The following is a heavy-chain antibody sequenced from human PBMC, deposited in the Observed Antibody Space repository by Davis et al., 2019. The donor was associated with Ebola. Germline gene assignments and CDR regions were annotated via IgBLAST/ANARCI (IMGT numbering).Heavy chain of an antibody. CDR1: GSSLSRHY. J-gene: IGHJ6*04. V-gene: IGHV4-59*11. CDR3: VRTNILLWFGDLLDNGMDV. CDR2: ISSSGST. Sequence: MPGGSLRLSCTVSGSSLSRHYLSWIRQPPGKGPEYIGDISSSGSTNYNPSLQSRATISVDTSQNQFSLDLSSVTAADTAVYYCVRTNILLWFGDLLDNGMDVWGKGTTVTVSS. D-gene: IGHD3-10*01.